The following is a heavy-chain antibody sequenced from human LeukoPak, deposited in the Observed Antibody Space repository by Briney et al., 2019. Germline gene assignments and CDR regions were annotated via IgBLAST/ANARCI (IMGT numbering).Heavy chain of an antibody. J-gene: IGHJ5*02. V-gene: IGHV1-8*01. CDR2: MNPNSGNT. CDR1: GYSFTSYD. CDR3: ARGVNYYDFWSGLDAGDSNWFDP. D-gene: IGHD3-3*01. Sequence: ASVKVSCKASGYSFTSYDINWVRQATGQGLEWMGWMNPNSGNTGYAQKFQGRATMTRNTSISTAYTELSSLRSEDTAVYYCARGVNYYDFWSGLDAGDSNWFDPWGQGTLVTVSS.